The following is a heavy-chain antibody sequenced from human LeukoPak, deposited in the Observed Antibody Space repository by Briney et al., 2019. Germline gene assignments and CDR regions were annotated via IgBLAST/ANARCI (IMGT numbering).Heavy chain of an antibody. D-gene: IGHD2-21*01. CDR2: ISSSSGTI. J-gene: IGHJ4*02. Sequence: GGSLRLSCATSGFTFTGYSMNWVRQAPGKGLEWLSYISSSSGTIDYADSVKGRFTISRDNSKNTLYLQMNSLRAEDTAVYYCAKVMSILWWYESWGQGTLVTVSS. V-gene: IGHV3-48*01. CDR1: GFTFTGYS. CDR3: AKVMSILWWYES.